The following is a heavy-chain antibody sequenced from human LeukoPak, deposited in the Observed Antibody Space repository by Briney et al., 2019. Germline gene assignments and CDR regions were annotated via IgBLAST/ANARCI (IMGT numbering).Heavy chain of an antibody. J-gene: IGHJ3*02. V-gene: IGHV3-21*01. CDR3: ARGAGYTSGWYGGDAADI. Sequence: GGSLRLSCAASGFTFSSYSMNWVRQAPGKGLEWVSSISSSSSYIYYADSVKGRFTISRDNAKNSLYLQMNSLRVDDTAIYYCARGAGYTSGWYGGDAADIWGQGTMVTVSP. D-gene: IGHD6-19*01. CDR2: ISSSSSYI. CDR1: GFTFSSYS.